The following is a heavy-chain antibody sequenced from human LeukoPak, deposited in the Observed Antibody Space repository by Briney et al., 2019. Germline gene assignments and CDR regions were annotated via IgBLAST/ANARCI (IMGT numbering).Heavy chain of an antibody. J-gene: IGHJ6*02. CDR3: AKDIISARSRYYYYGMDV. CDR2: ISGDGGST. D-gene: IGHD3-16*02. CDR1: GFTFDDYA. Sequence: GGSLRLSCAASGFTFDDYAMHWVRQAPGKGLEWVSLISGDGGSTYYADSVKGRFTISRDSSKNSLYLQMNSLRTEDTALYYCAKDIISARSRYYYYGMDVWGQGTTVTVSS. V-gene: IGHV3-43*02.